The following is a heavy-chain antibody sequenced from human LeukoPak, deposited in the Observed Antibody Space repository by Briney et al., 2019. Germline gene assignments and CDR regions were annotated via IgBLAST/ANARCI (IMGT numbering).Heavy chain of an antibody. CDR2: ILDNGSTK. D-gene: IGHD6-13*01. V-gene: IGHV3-30*02. Sequence: GGSLRLSCAASGFTFRNYGIHWVRQAPGKGLEWVAFILDNGSTKYYVDSVKGRFTISRDNSKKTLYLQINSLRVEDTAIYYCAKVGSNSWVIFDVWGQGTMVTVSS. CDR1: GFTFRNYG. J-gene: IGHJ3*01. CDR3: AKVGSNSWVIFDV.